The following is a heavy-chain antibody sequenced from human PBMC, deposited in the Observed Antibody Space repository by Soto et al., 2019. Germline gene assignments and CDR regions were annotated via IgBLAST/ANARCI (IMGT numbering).Heavy chain of an antibody. CDR2: IYYSGST. CDR3: ARQGFLLIAAAGPFDY. J-gene: IGHJ4*02. V-gene: IGHV4-59*08. D-gene: IGHD6-13*01. CDR1: GFSSSSYY. Sequence: PLETLSLTCAVSGFSSSSYYWSWIRQPAGKGLEWIGYIYYSGSTNYNPSLKSRVTISVDTSNNQFSLKLSSVTAADTAVYYCARQGFLLIAAAGPFDYWGQGTLVTVSS.